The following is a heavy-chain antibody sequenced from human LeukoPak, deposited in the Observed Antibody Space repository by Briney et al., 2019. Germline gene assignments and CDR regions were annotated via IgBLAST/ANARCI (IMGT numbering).Heavy chain of an antibody. CDR2: IRGSGGST. J-gene: IGHJ4*02. V-gene: IGHV3-23*01. Sequence: GGSVRLSCAASGFTFSSYAMSWVRRAPGKGLEWVSAIRGSGGSTYYADSVKGRFTISRDNSKNTLYLQMNSLRAEDTAVYYCAKDRQQWLAIQLARDYFDYWGQGTLVTVSS. D-gene: IGHD6-19*01. CDR1: GFTFSSYA. CDR3: AKDRQQWLAIQLARDYFDY.